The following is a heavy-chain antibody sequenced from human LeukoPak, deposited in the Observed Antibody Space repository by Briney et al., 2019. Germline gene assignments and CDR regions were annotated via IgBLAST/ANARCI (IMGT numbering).Heavy chain of an antibody. CDR3: AKRYGDYGTFDY. J-gene: IGHJ4*02. Sequence: GGSLRLSCAASGFTLSSYVMHWVRQAPGKGLEWVTFIRYDGSNKYYADSVKGRFTISRDNSKNTLCLQMNSLRAEDTAVYYCAKRYGDYGTFDYWGQGTLVTVSS. CDR2: IRYDGSNK. D-gene: IGHD4-17*01. CDR1: GFTLSSYV. V-gene: IGHV3-30*02.